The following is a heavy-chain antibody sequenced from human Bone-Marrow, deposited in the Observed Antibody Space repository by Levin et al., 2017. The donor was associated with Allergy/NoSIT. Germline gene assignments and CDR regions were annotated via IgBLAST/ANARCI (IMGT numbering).Heavy chain of an antibody. CDR3: AKDGVGVTNNWFDP. J-gene: IGHJ5*02. Sequence: RTGGSLRLSCAASGFTFSSYALTWVRQAPGKGLEWVSAISGSGGSTYYADSVKGRFTISRDNSKNTLYLQMNSLRAEDTAVYYCAKDGVGVTNNWFDPWGQGTLVTVSS. D-gene: IGHD2-21*02. CDR1: GFTFSSYA. V-gene: IGHV3-23*01. CDR2: ISGSGGST.